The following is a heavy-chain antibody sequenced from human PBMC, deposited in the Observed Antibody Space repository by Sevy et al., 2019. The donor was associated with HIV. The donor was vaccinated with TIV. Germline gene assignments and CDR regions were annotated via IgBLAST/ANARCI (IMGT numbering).Heavy chain of an antibody. D-gene: IGHD1-26*01. V-gene: IGHV3-21*01. CDR2: ISSSSRYI. Sequence: GGSLRLSCAAPGFTFSSYSMNWVRQAPGKGLEWVTSISSSSRYIYYVDSVKGRFTVSRDNSKNSLYLQMNSLRAEDTAVYYCARDLSAHIDYYSMDVWGQGTTVTVSS. CDR1: GFTFSSYS. J-gene: IGHJ6*02. CDR3: ARDLSAHIDYYSMDV.